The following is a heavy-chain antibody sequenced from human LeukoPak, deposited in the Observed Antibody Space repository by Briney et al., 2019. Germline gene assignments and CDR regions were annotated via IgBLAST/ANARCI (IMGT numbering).Heavy chain of an antibody. CDR2: IYPGDSDN. CDR1: GDSFTSYW. V-gene: IGHV5-51*01. J-gene: IGHJ4*02. D-gene: IGHD5-12*01. CDR3: ARQNSGYDRTDYFDY. Sequence: GESLKISCKGSGDSFTSYWIGWVRQMPGKGLEWMGIIYPGDSDNRYSPSFQGQVTISADKSISTAYLQWSSLKASDTAMYYCARQNSGYDRTDYFDYWGQGTLVTVSS.